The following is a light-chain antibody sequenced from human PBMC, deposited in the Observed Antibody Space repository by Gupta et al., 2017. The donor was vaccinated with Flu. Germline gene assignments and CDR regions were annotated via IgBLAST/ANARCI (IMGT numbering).Light chain of an antibody. J-gene: IGKJ4*01. CDR2: DSS. CDR1: KSVSSY. V-gene: IGKV3-11*01. Sequence: EIAVTQSPATLSLSPGERATLSCRASKSVSSYLAWYQQKPGQPPRLLIYDSSNRATGIPAWFSGSGSGTFFTLTISRLEPDFFAVYYCQQRSNWPTFGGGTKVEIK. CDR3: QQRSNWPT.